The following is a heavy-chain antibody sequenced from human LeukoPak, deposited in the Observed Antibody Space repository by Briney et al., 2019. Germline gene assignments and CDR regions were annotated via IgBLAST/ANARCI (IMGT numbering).Heavy chain of an antibody. D-gene: IGHD2-2*01. CDR2: INAGNGNT. CDR1: GYTFTSYA. Sequence: ASVKVSCKASGYTFTSYAMHWVRQAPGQRLEWMGWINAGNGNTKYSQEFQGRVTITRDTSASTAYMELSSLRSDDTAVYYCARDNGYCTRTSCYRRFDNWGQGTLVTVSS. CDR3: ARDNGYCTRTSCYRRFDN. J-gene: IGHJ4*02. V-gene: IGHV1-3*01.